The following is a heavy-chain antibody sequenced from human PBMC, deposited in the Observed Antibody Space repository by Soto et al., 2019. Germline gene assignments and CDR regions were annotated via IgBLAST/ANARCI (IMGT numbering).Heavy chain of an antibody. CDR1: GFTFSSYA. J-gene: IGHJ5*02. Sequence: EVPLLESGGGLVQPGGSLRLSCAASGFTFSSYAMSWVRQAPGKGLEWVSVISGSGDSTYYADSVKGRFTISRDNSKNTLYLQMNSLRAEDTAVYYCAKRSSGNWFDPWGQGTLVTVSS. CDR2: ISGSGDST. CDR3: AKRSSGNWFDP. V-gene: IGHV3-23*01. D-gene: IGHD3-10*01.